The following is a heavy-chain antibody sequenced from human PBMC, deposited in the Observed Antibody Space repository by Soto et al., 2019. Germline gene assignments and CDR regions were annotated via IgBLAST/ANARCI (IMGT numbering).Heavy chain of an antibody. V-gene: IGHV1-18*04. J-gene: IGHJ6*02. Sequence: ASVKVSCKASGYTFTSYGISWVRQAPGQGLEWMGWISAYNGNTNYAQKLQVRVTMTTDTSTSTAYMELRSLRSDDTAVYYCARYYYGSGSYGSPTIYYYYGMDVWGQGTTVTVSS. CDR3: ARYYYGSGSYGSPTIYYYYGMDV. CDR1: GYTFTSYG. D-gene: IGHD3-10*01. CDR2: ISAYNGNT.